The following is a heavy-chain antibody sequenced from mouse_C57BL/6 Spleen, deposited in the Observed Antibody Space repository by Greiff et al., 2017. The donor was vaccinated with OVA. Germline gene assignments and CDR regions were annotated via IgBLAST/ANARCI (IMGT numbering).Heavy chain of an antibody. Sequence: VQLQQSGAELVRPGSSVKLSCKASGYTFTSYWMHWVKQRPIQGLEWIGNIDPSDSETHYNQKFKDKATLTVDKSSSTAYMQLSSLTSEDSAVYYCAREGFYYGYARGFAYWGQGTLVTVSA. J-gene: IGHJ3*01. CDR1: GYTFTSYW. CDR3: AREGFYYGYARGFAY. D-gene: IGHD2-2*01. CDR2: IDPSDSET. V-gene: IGHV1-52*01.